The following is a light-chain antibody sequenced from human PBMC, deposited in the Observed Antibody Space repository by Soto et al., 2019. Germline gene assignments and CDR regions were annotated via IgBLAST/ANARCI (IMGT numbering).Light chain of an antibody. CDR3: QQSYSTPYT. Sequence: DIQMTQSPSSLSSSVGDRVTITCRASQTVSNFLPWYQQKPGKAPKLLIYDTSNLKSGVPSRFSGSGSGTDFTLTISSLQPEDFATYYCQQSYSTPYTFGQGTKVEIK. CDR1: QTVSNF. V-gene: IGKV1-39*01. J-gene: IGKJ2*01. CDR2: DTS.